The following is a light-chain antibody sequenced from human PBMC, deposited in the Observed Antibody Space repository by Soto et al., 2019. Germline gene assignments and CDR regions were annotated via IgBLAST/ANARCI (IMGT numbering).Light chain of an antibody. Sequence: QSALTQPASVAGSHGQSITISCTGTSSDVGAYNYVSWYQQHPGKAPKLIISEVSNRPSGVSNRFSGSKSGNTASLTISGHQAEDEADYYCSSYTSSSTVLFGGGTKLTVL. V-gene: IGLV2-14*01. CDR2: EVS. CDR3: SSYTSSSTVL. J-gene: IGLJ2*01. CDR1: SSDVGAYNY.